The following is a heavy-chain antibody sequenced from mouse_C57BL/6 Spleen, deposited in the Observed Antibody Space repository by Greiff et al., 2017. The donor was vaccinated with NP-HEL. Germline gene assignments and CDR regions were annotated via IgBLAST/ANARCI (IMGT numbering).Heavy chain of an antibody. Sequence: VQLQQSGAELARPGASVKLSCKASGYTFTSYGISWVKQRPGQGLEWIGEIYPRSGNTYYNEKFKGKATLTADKSSSTAYMGLRSLTSEDSAVYFCARRPMTTVVAEDYRGKGTTLTVSS. CDR3: ARRPMTTVVAEDY. D-gene: IGHD1-1*01. CDR2: IYPRSGNT. J-gene: IGHJ2*01. V-gene: IGHV1-81*01. CDR1: GYTFTSYG.